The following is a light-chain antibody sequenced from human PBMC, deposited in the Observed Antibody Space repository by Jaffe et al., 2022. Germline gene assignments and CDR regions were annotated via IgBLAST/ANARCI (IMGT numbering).Light chain of an antibody. CDR1: QDITDH. CDR3: HNYNYAPLT. V-gene: IGKV1-27*01. Sequence: DIQMTQSPSSLSPSVGDRVTITCRASQDITDHLAWYQQKPGQVPKLLIYSASTLQSGVPSRFSGSGFGTDFTLTIGSLQPEDVATYYCHNYNYAPLTFGGGTEVEIK. J-gene: IGKJ4*01. CDR2: SAS.